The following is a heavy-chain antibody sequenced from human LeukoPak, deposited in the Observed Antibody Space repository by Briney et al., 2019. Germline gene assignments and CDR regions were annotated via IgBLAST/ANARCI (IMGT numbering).Heavy chain of an antibody. J-gene: IGHJ6*02. D-gene: IGHD3-10*01. Sequence: GGSLRLSCTASGFTFSDHYMAWVRQAPGKGLEWVGRARDKANSHTTEYAASVRGRFTVSRDDSKNSLYLQMSSLTTEDTAVYFCARGAKRRADYYRSGMDVWGQGTTVTVSS. V-gene: IGHV3-72*01. CDR2: ARDKANSHTT. CDR3: ARGAKRRADYYRSGMDV. CDR1: GFTFSDHY.